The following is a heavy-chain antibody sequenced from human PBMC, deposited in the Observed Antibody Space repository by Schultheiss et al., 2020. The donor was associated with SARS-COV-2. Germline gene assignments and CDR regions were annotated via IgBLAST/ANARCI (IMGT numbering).Heavy chain of an antibody. CDR1: GDSVSSNSAA. J-gene: IGHJ4*02. V-gene: IGHV6-1*01. D-gene: IGHD6-19*01. CDR2: TYYRSKWYN. Sequence: SQTLSLTCAISGDSVSSNSAAWTWIRQSPSRGLEWLGRTYYRSKWYNHYAVSMKSRIIIKADTSKNQFSLQLNSVTPEDTAVYYCARSAAVGPDYWGQGTLVTVSS. CDR3: ARSAAVGPDY.